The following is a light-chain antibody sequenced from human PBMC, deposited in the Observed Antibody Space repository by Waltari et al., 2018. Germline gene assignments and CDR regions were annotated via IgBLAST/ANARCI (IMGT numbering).Light chain of an antibody. CDR2: AAS. V-gene: IGKV1-27*01. J-gene: IGKJ1*01. CDR3: QKYNSAPWT. Sequence: DIQMTQSPSSLSASVGDRVTITCRARQGISNYLAWYQQKPGKVPKLLIYAASTLQSGVRSRLSGSGSGTDFNLTISSLQPEDVATYYCQKYNSAPWTFGQGTKVEIK. CDR1: QGISNY.